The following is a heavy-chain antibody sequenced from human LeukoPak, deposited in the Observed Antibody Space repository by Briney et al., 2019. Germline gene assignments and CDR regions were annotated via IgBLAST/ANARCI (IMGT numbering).Heavy chain of an antibody. V-gene: IGHV1-2*02. Sequence: ASVKVSCKASGYTFTGYYMHWVRQAPGQGLEWMGWINPNSGGTNYAQKFQGRVTMTRDTSISTAHMELSRLRSDNTAVYYCARDITVTHLYYYGMDVWGQGTTVTVSS. CDR2: INPNSGGT. D-gene: IGHD4-17*01. CDR3: ARDITVTHLYYYGMDV. J-gene: IGHJ6*02. CDR1: GYTFTGYY.